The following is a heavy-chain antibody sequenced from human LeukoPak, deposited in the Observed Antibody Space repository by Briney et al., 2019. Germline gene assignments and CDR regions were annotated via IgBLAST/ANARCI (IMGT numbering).Heavy chain of an antibody. V-gene: IGHV4-4*07. CDR1: GGSITGYY. J-gene: IGHJ6*02. Sequence: SETLSLTCTVSGGSITGYYWTWIRQPAGKGLEWIGRIYSGGSTNYNPPLKSRVTMSVDTSKNQYSLKLSSVTAADTAVYYCATGRDADSARGYYDMDVWGQGTTVTVSS. CDR3: ATGRDADSARGYYDMDV. D-gene: IGHD5-24*01. CDR2: IYSGGST.